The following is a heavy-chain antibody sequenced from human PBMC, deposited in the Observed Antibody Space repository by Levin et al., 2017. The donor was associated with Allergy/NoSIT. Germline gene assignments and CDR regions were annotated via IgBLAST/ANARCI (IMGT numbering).Heavy chain of an antibody. V-gene: IGHV3-11*01. CDR3: ARGEYYYYGMDV. D-gene: IGHD2-21*01. J-gene: IGHJ6*02. CDR2: ISSSGSTI. CDR1: GFPFSDYY. Sequence: LSLTCAASGFPFSDYYMSWIRQAPGKGLEWVSYISSSGSTIYYADSVKGRFTISRDNAKNSLYLQMNSLRAEDTAVYYCARGEYYYYGMDVWGQGTTVTVSS.